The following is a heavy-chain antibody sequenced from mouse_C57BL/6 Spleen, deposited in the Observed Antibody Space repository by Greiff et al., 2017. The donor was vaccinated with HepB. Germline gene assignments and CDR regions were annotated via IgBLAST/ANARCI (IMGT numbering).Heavy chain of an antibody. CDR3: ARGLWYFDY. J-gene: IGHJ2*01. CDR1: GYTFTDYY. CDR2: INPYNGGT. Sequence: VQLQQSGPVLVKPGASVKMSCKASGYTFTDYYMNWVKQSHGKSLEWIGVINPYNGGTSYNQKFKGKATLTVDKSSSTAYMELNSLTSEDSAVYYCARGLWYFDYWGQGTTLTVSP. V-gene: IGHV1-19*01.